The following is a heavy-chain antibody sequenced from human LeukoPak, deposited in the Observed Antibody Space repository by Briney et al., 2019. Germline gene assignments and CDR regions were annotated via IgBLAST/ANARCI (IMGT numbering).Heavy chain of an antibody. CDR3: GKTTTGYSSGRYPGWPVDY. Sequence: GGSLRLSCAASGSTFGSYAMYWVRQAPGKGLEWVSGIFGSGGSPHYADSVKGRFTISRDNSKNTVYLQMNSLRVEDTAVYYCGKTTTGYSSGRYPGWPVDYWGQGTLVTVSS. J-gene: IGHJ4*02. CDR1: GSTFGSYA. V-gene: IGHV3-23*01. CDR2: IFGSGGSP. D-gene: IGHD6-19*01.